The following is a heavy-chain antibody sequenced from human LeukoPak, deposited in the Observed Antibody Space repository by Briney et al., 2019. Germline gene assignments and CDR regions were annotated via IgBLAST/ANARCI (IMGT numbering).Heavy chain of an antibody. CDR2: IYSGDRT. CDR1: VFTVSSNS. CDR3: ARDLYVDIVAPSGMDV. V-gene: IGHV3-66*01. J-gene: IGHJ6*02. D-gene: IGHD5-12*01. Sequence: GGSLRLSCAASVFTVSSNSMSWVRQAPGEGLEWVSVIYSGDRTYYADSVKGRFTISKDNSKNTLYLQMNSLRAEDTAVYYCARDLYVDIVAPSGMDVWGQGTTVTVSS.